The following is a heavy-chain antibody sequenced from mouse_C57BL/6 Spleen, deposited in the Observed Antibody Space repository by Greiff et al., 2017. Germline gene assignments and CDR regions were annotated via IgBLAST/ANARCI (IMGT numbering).Heavy chain of an antibody. CDR1: GYTFTSYW. V-gene: IGHV1-59*01. J-gene: IGHJ3*01. Sequence: QVQLQQPGAELVRPGTSVKLSCKASGYTFTSYWMHWVKQRPGQGLEWIGVIDPSDSYTNYNQKFKGTATLTLDTSSSTAYMQLSSLTSEDAAVYYYAIDGDGYYVGGFAYWGQGTLVTVSA. D-gene: IGHD2-3*01. CDR2: IDPSDSYT. CDR3: AIDGDGYYVGGFAY.